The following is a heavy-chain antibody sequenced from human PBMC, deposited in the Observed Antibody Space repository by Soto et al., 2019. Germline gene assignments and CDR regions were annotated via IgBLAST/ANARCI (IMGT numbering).Heavy chain of an antibody. J-gene: IGHJ4*02. D-gene: IGHD3-10*01. CDR1: GYTFTSYA. Sequence: QVQLVQSGAEEKKPGASVKVSCKASGYTFTSYAMHWVRQAPGQRLEWMGWINAGNGNTKYSQKFQGRVTITRDTXASTAYMELSSLRSEDTAVYYCARDGDYYGSGSIDYWGQGTLVTVSS. CDR2: INAGNGNT. V-gene: IGHV1-3*05. CDR3: ARDGDYYGSGSIDY.